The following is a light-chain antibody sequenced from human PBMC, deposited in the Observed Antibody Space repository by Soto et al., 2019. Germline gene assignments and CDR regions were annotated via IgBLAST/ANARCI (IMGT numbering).Light chain of an antibody. V-gene: IGKV3-20*01. CDR3: QQYATSPLA. J-gene: IGKJ4*01. CDR1: QSVGRNY. Sequence: EIVLTQSPGTLSLSPGERATLSCRASQSVGRNYLAWYQQKPGQAPRLLIYGASSRATGIPNTFSGSGSGTDFTRTISRLEHEDVAVYYCQQYATSPLAVGGETKVEIK. CDR2: GAS.